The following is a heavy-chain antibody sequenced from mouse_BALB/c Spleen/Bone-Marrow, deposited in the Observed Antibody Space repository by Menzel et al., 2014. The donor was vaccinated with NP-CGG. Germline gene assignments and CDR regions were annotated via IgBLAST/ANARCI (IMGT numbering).Heavy chain of an antibody. CDR3: AREGNYFDY. CDR1: GFSLTVYG. V-gene: IGHV2-6-7*01. Sequence: VHLVESGPGLVSPSQSLSIPCTVSGFSLTVYGVNWVRQPPGKGLEWLGMIWGDGITDYNSAFKSRLSISKDDSKSQVFLKRNSLQTDDTAKYYCAREGNYFDYWGQGTTLTVSS. CDR2: IWGDGIT. J-gene: IGHJ2*01.